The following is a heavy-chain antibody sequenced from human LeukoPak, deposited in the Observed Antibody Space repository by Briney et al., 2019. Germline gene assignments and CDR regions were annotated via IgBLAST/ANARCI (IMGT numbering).Heavy chain of an antibody. CDR2: FNPGNGDT. CDR3: SRDRWHCPVNCDSVYYYSLDV. D-gene: IGHD1-20*01. CDR1: GYIFTNYA. J-gene: IGHJ6*02. Sequence: GASVKVSCKASGYIFTNYAVQWVRQAPGQRLEWLGWFNPGNGDTRYSQKFQGRVTITSDTPATTAYMELNSLTAEDTAVYYCSRDRWHCPVNCDSVYYYSLDVWGQGTTVTVSS. V-gene: IGHV1-3*01.